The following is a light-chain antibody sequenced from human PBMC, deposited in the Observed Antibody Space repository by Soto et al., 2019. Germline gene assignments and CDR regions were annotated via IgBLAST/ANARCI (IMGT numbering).Light chain of an antibody. CDR2: DAS. V-gene: IGKV3-15*01. J-gene: IGKJ1*01. CDR3: QQYNNWPPT. CDR1: QSVASN. Sequence: EKVMTQSPATLSVSPGERATLSCRASQSVASNLAWYQQNPGQAPRLLIYDASTRATGIPARFSGSGSGTAFTLTISSLQSEDFAVYYCQQYNNWPPTFGQGTKVEIK.